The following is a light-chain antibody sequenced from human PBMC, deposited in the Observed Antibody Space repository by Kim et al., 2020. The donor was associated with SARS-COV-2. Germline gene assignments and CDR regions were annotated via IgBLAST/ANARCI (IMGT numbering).Light chain of an antibody. J-gene: IGKJ2*03. CDR1: QSVSSN. V-gene: IGKV3-15*01. CDR3: QQYNDWPS. CDR2: GASNGAS. Sequence: PGERAPLSCRARQSVSSNLAWYQQKPGQAPRLLIYGASNGASTRATGVPARFSGSGSGTEFTLSISSLQSEDFAIYYCQQYNDWPSFGQGTKLEI.